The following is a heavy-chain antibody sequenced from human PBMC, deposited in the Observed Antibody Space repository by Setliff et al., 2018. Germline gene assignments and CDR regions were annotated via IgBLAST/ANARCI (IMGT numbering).Heavy chain of an antibody. CDR1: ADSGGSISSGGYY. V-gene: IGHV4-31*03. CDR2: IYYVGAT. J-gene: IGHJ3*01. D-gene: IGHD4-17*01. Sequence: SETLSLTCTVSADSGGSISSGGYYWSWIRQFPGKGLEWIGYIYYVGATYYNPSLKSRVMISVDTSKNQFSLKLTSVSAADTAVYYCARSPPYGSHRVFDLWGQGTMVTVSS. CDR3: ARSPPYGSHRVFDL.